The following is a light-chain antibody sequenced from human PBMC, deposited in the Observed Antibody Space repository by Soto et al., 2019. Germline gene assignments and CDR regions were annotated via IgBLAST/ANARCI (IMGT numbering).Light chain of an antibody. CDR2: KAS. CDR1: QTISNW. Sequence: DVQMTQSHSTLSASVGGRVTITCRASQTISNWLAWYQVKPGKAPKLLIYKASTLGSAVPSRFSGSGSGTEFTLTISGLQPEDFATYYCQQYNSDSQTFGQGTK. CDR3: QQYNSDSQT. V-gene: IGKV1-5*03. J-gene: IGKJ1*01.